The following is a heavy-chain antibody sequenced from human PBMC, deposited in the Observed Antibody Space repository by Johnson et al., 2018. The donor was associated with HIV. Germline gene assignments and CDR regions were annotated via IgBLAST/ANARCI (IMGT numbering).Heavy chain of an antibody. CDR2: IYSGGTT. V-gene: IGHV3-53*01. J-gene: IGHJ3*02. CDR1: GFTVSSNY. CDR3: ARVYDSSGYLSAFDI. Sequence: VQLVESGGGLIQPGGSLRLSCAASGFTVSSNYMTWVRQAPRKGLEWVSVIYSGGTTYYADSVKGRFTISRDNSKNTLYLQMTSLRAEDTAVYFCARVYDSSGYLSAFDIWGQGTVVSVSS. D-gene: IGHD3-22*01.